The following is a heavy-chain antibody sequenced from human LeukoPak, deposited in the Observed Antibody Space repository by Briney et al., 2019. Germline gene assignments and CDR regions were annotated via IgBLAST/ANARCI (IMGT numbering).Heavy chain of an antibody. CDR1: GDSLSTYY. Sequence: SETLSLTCSVSGDSLSTYYWAWIRQSAGKGLEWIGRISASGNTQYNPPLKSRVTMSVDTSNNQFSLKLTSVTAADTAVYYCARTDIAVAGQVFDYWGQGTLVTVSS. CDR2: ISASGNT. V-gene: IGHV4-4*07. CDR3: ARTDIAVAGQVFDY. D-gene: IGHD6-19*01. J-gene: IGHJ4*02.